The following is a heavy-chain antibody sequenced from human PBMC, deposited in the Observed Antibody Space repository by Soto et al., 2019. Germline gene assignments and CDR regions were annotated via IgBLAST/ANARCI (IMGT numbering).Heavy chain of an antibody. J-gene: IGHJ6*02. CDR3: VRAAGYSGNDYVYYYGMDV. CDR1: GFTFSSYG. Sequence: QVQLVESGGGVVQPGRSLRLSCAASGFTFSSYGMHCVRQAPGKGPEWVALVWYDGGNKYYADSVKGRFTISRDNSKNTLYLQMNSLRDEDTAVYYCVRAAGYSGNDYVYYYGMDVWGQGTTVTVSS. V-gene: IGHV3-33*01. D-gene: IGHD5-12*01. CDR2: VWYDGGNK.